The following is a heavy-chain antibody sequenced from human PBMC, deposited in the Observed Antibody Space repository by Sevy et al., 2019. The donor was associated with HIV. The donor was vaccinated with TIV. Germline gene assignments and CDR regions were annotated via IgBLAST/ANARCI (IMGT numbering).Heavy chain of an antibody. D-gene: IGHD3-3*01. CDR1: GGTFSSYA. CDR2: IIPIFGTA. J-gene: IGHJ6*02. CDR3: AGTYIGYTITIFGLVTQGGPSYYYGMDV. Sequence: ASVKVSCKASGGTFSSYAISWVRQAPGQGLEWMGGIIPIFGTANYAQKFQGRVTITADESTSTAYMELSSIRSEDTAVYYCAGTYIGYTITIFGLVTQGGPSYYYGMDVWGQGTTVTVSS. V-gene: IGHV1-69*13.